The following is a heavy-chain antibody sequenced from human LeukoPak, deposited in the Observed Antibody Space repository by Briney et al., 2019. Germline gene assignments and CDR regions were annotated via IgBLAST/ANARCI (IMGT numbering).Heavy chain of an antibody. V-gene: IGHV4-39*01. CDR3: ARKTYYYGSGSYISWFDP. D-gene: IGHD3-10*01. CDR1: GFTFSSYG. J-gene: IGHJ5*02. CDR2: IYYSGST. Sequence: GSLRLSCAASGFTFSSYGMSWVRQPPGKGLEWTGSIYYSGSTYYNPSLKSRVTISVDTSKNQFSLKLSSVTAADTAVYYCARKTYYYGSGSYISWFDPWGQGTLVTVSS.